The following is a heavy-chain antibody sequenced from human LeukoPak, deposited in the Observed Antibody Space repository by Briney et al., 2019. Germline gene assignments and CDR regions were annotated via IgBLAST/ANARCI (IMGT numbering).Heavy chain of an antibody. J-gene: IGHJ4*02. D-gene: IGHD4-17*01. CDR3: ARGRTTYDY. CDR2: IYYSGST. Sequence: SETLSLTCIVSGGSISSISSNNYHWGWIRQPPGKGLEWIGSIYYSGSTYYNPSLKSRVTISVDTSKNQFSLKLSSVTAADTAVYYCARGRTTYDYWGQGTLVTVSS. V-gene: IGHV4-39*01. CDR1: GGSISSISSNNYH.